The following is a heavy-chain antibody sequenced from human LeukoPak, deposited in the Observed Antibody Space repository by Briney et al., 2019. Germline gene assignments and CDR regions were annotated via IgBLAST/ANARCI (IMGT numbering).Heavy chain of an antibody. Sequence: GGSLRLSCAASGFTFSSYAMHWVRQAPGKGLEWVAVISYDGSNKYYADSVKGRFTISRDNSKNTLYLQMNSLRAEDTAVYYCAREVAVAGTGDYYYYYGMDVWGQGTTVTVSS. CDR2: ISYDGSNK. CDR1: GFTFSSYA. D-gene: IGHD6-19*01. V-gene: IGHV3-30-3*01. J-gene: IGHJ6*02. CDR3: AREVAVAGTGDYYYYYGMDV.